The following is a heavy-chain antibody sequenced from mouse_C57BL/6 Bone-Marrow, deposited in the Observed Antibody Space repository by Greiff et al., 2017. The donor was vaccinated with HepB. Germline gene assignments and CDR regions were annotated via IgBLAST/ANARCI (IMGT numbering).Heavy chain of an antibody. CDR3: VRDQGYGSSYEAWFAY. Sequence: EVQLVESGGGLVQPKGSLKLSCAASGFTFNTYAMHWVRQAPGKGLEWVARIRSKSSNYAKYYADSVKDRFTISRDDSQSMLYLQMNNLKTENTAMYYCVRDQGYGSSYEAWFAYWGQGTLVTVSA. V-gene: IGHV10-3*01. D-gene: IGHD1-1*01. CDR1: GFTFNTYA. J-gene: IGHJ3*01. CDR2: IRSKSSNYAK.